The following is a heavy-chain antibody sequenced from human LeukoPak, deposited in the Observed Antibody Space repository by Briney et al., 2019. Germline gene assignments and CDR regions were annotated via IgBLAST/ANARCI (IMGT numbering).Heavy chain of an antibody. V-gene: IGHV4-30-4*01. D-gene: IGHD6-13*01. CDR2: IYYSGST. Sequence: PSETLSLTCTVSGGSISSGDYYWSWIRQPPGKGLEWIGYIYYSGSTYYNPSLKSRVTISVDTSKNQFSLKLSSVTAADTAVYYCARGTMKQLDGGMDVWGQGTTVTVSS. J-gene: IGHJ6*02. CDR3: ARGTMKQLDGGMDV. CDR1: GGSISSGDYY.